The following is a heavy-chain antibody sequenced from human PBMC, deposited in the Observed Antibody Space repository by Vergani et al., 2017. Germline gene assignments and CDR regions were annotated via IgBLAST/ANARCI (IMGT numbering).Heavy chain of an antibody. V-gene: IGHV1-69*01. CDR2: IIPIFGTA. D-gene: IGHD2-15*01. J-gene: IGHJ6*03. CDR3: AADLRRYCSGGSCSYYYYMDV. Sequence: QVQLVQSGAEVKKPGSSVKVSCKASGGTFSSYAISWVRQAPGQGLEWMGGIIPIFGTANYAQKFQGRVTITADESTSTAYMELSSLRSEDTAVYYCAADLRRYCSGGSCSYYYYMDVWGKGTTVTVSS. CDR1: GGTFSSYA.